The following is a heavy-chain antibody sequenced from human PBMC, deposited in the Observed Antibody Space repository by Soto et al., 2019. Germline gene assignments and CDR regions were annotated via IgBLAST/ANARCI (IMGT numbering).Heavy chain of an antibody. CDR3: AKAHYDSSGYYFPSWFDP. CDR2: ISGSGGST. D-gene: IGHD3-22*01. V-gene: IGHV3-23*01. J-gene: IGHJ5*02. CDR1: GFTFSSYA. Sequence: PGGSLRLSCAASGFTFSSYAMSWVRQAPGKGLEWVSAISGSGGSTYYADSVKGRFTISRDNSKNTLYLQMNSLRAEDTAVYYCAKAHYDSSGYYFPSWFDPWGQGTLVTVSS.